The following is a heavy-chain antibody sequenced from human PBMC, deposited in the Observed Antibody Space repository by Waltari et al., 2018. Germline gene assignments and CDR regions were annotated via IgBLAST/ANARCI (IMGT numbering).Heavy chain of an antibody. CDR3: ASLRVVVTAARGMDV. CDR2: ISRRSSDI. Sequence: EVQLVESGGGLVKPGGSLRLSCAASGFTFSSYSMNWVRQAPGKGLEWGSAISRRSSDINDADAGKGRFTISRDNAKNSLYLQMNSLRAEDTAVYYCASLRVVVTAARGMDVWGQGTTVTVSS. J-gene: IGHJ6*02. V-gene: IGHV3-21*01. CDR1: GFTFSSYS. D-gene: IGHD2-21*02.